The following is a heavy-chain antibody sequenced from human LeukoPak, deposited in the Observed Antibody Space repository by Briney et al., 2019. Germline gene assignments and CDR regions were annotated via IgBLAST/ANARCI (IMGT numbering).Heavy chain of an antibody. Sequence: GGSLRLSCAASGFTFDDYTMHWVRQAPGKGLEWVSLISWDGSSRYYADSVKGRFTISRDNSKNSLYLQMNSLRTEDTALYYCARDNEAWYFDLWGRGTPVTVSS. J-gene: IGHJ2*01. V-gene: IGHV3-43*01. CDR3: ARDNEAWYFDL. CDR2: ISWDGSSR. CDR1: GFTFDDYT.